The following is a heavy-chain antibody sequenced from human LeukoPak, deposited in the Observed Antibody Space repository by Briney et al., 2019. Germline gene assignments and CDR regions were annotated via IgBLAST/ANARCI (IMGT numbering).Heavy chain of an antibody. Sequence: SETLSLTCAVYGGSFSGYYWGWIRQPPGKGLEWIGSMYYSGNTHCNPSLKSRVTISVDTSKNQFSLKLSSVTAADTAVYYCARDDLNTAPHFDYWGQGTLVTVSS. V-gene: IGHV4-34*01. D-gene: IGHD3/OR15-3a*01. CDR1: GGSFSGYY. CDR2: MYYSGNT. J-gene: IGHJ4*02. CDR3: ARDDLNTAPHFDY.